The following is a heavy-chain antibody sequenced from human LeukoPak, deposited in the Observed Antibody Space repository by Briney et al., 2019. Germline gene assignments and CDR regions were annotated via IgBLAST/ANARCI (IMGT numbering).Heavy chain of an antibody. D-gene: IGHD6-13*01. V-gene: IGHV4-4*07. Sequence: SETLSLTCTVSGGSINSYWSWIRQPAGKGLEWIGRISGSGTITYNPALQSRLSISIDTSKNQFSLKLRSVTAADTAVYYCARDRVGQQLVGRNYYYYYMDVWGKGTTVTISS. J-gene: IGHJ6*03. CDR1: GGSINSY. CDR3: ARDRVGQQLVGRNYYYYYMDV. CDR2: ISGSGTI.